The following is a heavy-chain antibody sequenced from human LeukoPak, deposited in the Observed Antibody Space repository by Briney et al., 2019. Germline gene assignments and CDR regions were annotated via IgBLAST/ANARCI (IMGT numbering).Heavy chain of an antibody. CDR3: AYLYYGGTHDAFDI. D-gene: IGHD4-23*01. V-gene: IGHV1-69*13. Sequence: SVKVSCKASGGTFSSYAISWVRQAPGQGLEWMGGIIPIFGTANYAQKFQGRVTITADESTSTAYMELSSLRSEDTAVYYCAYLYYGGTHDAFDIWGQGTMVTVSS. CDR2: IIPIFGTA. CDR1: GGTFSSYA. J-gene: IGHJ3*02.